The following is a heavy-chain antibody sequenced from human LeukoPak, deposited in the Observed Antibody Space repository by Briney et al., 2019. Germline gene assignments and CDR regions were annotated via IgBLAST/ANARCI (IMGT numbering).Heavy chain of an antibody. CDR1: GGSFSGYY. CDR2: INHSGST. V-gene: IGHV4-34*01. J-gene: IGHJ5*02. CDR3: ARDTPGIAAAGTGPYTNWFDP. Sequence: PSETLSLTCAVYGGSFSGYYWSWIRQPPGKGLEWIGEINHSGSTNYNPSLKSRVTISVDTSKNQFSLKLSSVTAADTAVYYCARDTPGIAAAGTGPYTNWFDPWGQGTLVTVSS. D-gene: IGHD6-13*01.